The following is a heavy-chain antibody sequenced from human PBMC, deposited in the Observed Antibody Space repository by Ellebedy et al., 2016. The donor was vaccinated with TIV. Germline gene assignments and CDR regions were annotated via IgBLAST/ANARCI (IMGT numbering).Heavy chain of an antibody. J-gene: IGHJ5*02. CDR1: GYSFTNYW. Sequence: KVSCKGSGYSFTNYWISWLRQVPGKGLEWMGRIDPSDSYTNYSPSFQGHVTISADKSITTAYLQWNSLKASDTAMYYCARGRSSSWYWFDPWGQGTLVTVSS. D-gene: IGHD6-13*01. CDR2: IDPSDSYT. CDR3: ARGRSSSWYWFDP. V-gene: IGHV5-10-1*01.